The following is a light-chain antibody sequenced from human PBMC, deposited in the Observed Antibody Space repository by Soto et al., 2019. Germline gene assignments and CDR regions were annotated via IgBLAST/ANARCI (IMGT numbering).Light chain of an antibody. CDR2: FGS. J-gene: IGKJ1*01. CDR1: QSLLQSNGYNY. Sequence: DIVMTQSPLSLPVTPGEPASISCSSSQSLLQSNGYNYLDWYLQKPGQSPQLLIYFGSYRASGVPDRVSGSGSGTDCTLKIRRVEAEDVGVYYCMQSQQSPPTFGQGTKVEI. V-gene: IGKV2-28*01. CDR3: MQSQQSPPT.